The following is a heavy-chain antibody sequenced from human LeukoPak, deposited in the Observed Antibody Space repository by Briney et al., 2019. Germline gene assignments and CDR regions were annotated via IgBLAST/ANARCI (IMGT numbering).Heavy chain of an antibody. V-gene: IGHV3-23*01. Sequence: GGSLRLSCAGTGYTFSSYGMNWVRQAPGKGLEWVSAISGSGGSTYYADSVKGRFTISRDNSKNTLYLQMNSLRAEDTAVYYCAKGGYDYVWGSYDYWGQGTLVTVSS. D-gene: IGHD3-16*01. CDR2: ISGSGGST. CDR1: GYTFSSYG. CDR3: AKGGYDYVWGSYDY. J-gene: IGHJ4*02.